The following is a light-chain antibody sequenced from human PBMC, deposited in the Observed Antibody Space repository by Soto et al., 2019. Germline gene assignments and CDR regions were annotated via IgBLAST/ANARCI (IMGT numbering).Light chain of an antibody. J-gene: IGLJ3*02. V-gene: IGLV1-40*01. CDR1: SSNIGAGYD. CDR3: QSYDTTLSSWV. Sequence: QSVLTQAPSVSGAPGQRVTISCTGSSSNIGAGYDVQWYQHLPGTAPKLLIHGNTNRPSGVPDRFSGSKSGTSASLAITAFQAEDEGDYYCQSYDTTLSSWVFGGGTKVTVL. CDR2: GNT.